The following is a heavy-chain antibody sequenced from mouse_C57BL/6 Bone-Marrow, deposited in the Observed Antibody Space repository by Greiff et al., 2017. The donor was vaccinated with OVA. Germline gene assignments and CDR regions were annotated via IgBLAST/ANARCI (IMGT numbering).Heavy chain of an antibody. Sequence: QVQLPQPGTELVKPGASVKLSCKASGYTFTSYWMHWVKQRPGQGLEWIGNINPSNGGPNYTAKFKSKATLPVDKSSSTAYMQLSILTSEDAAVYYCARREVYYFDYWGQGTTLTVSS. V-gene: IGHV1-53*01. CDR2: INPSNGGP. J-gene: IGHJ2*01. CDR3: ARREVYYFDY. CDR1: GYTFTSYW.